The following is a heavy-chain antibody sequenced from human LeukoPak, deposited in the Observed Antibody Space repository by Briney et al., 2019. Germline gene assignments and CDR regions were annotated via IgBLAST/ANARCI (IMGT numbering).Heavy chain of an antibody. J-gene: IGHJ6*02. D-gene: IGHD4-17*01. Sequence: GGSLRLSCAASGFTFSRYVLSWVRQAPGKGLQWVSGISGSGGSTYYTDSVTGRFTISRGNSKNTLFLQMNSLRAEDTALYSCAKTVGVYDNGDGIPYGMDAWGQGTTVTVSS. CDR3: AKTVGVYDNGDGIPYGMDA. CDR2: ISGSGGST. V-gene: IGHV3-23*01. CDR1: GFTFSRYV.